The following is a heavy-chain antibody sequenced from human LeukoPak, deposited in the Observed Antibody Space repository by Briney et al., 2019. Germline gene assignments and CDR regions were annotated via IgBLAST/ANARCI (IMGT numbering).Heavy chain of an antibody. CDR2: IYYSGST. D-gene: IGHD3-16*02. CDR3: ARDRYSNGMDV. J-gene: IGHJ6*02. V-gene: IGHV4-59*01. CDR1: GDSISSYY. Sequence: SETLSLTCTVSGDSISSYYWSWIRQPPGKGLEWIGYIYYSGSTNYNTSLKSRVTISVDTSKNQFSLKLSSVTAADTAVYYCARDRYSNGMDVWGQGTTVTVSS.